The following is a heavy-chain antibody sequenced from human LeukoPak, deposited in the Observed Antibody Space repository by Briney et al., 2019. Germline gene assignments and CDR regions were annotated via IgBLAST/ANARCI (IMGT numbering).Heavy chain of an antibody. CDR1: GFTFSSYT. J-gene: IGHJ5*02. CDR3: ARADCSGSTCYLRRSWFDP. D-gene: IGHD2-2*01. CDR2: ISTSGTYI. Sequence: GGSLRLSCAASGFTFSSYTMNWVRQAPGKGLEWVSSISTSGTYIYYADSVKGRFTISTDNAKNSLYLQMNSLRAEDTAVYYCARADCSGSTCYLRRSWFDPWGQGTLVTVSS. V-gene: IGHV3-21*01.